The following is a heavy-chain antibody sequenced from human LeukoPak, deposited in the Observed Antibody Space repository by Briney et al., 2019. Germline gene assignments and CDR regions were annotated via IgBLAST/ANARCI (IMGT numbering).Heavy chain of an antibody. V-gene: IGHV1-2*02. CDR2: INPNSGGT. CDR1: GYTFTNYG. Sequence: GASVKVSCKASGYTFTNYGINWVRQAPGQGLEWMGWINPNSGGTNYAQKFQGRVTMTRDTSISTAYMELSRPRSDDTAVYYCARATGYSGYDQADYWGQGTLVTVSS. J-gene: IGHJ4*02. CDR3: ARATGYSGYDQADY. D-gene: IGHD5-12*01.